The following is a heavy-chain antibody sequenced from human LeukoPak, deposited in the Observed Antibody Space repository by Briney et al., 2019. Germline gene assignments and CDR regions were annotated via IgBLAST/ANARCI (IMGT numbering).Heavy chain of an antibody. CDR1: GFTFSNAW. V-gene: IGHV3-15*01. D-gene: IGHD6-19*01. Sequence: PGGSLRLSCAASGFTFSNAWMNWVRQAPGNGLEWVGRIKSKTDGRTTDYAAPVKGRFTISRDNSKNTLYLQMNSLRAEDTAVYYCARVGWIGVAVAGEYFQHWGQGTLVTVSS. CDR3: ARVGWIGVAVAGEYFQH. CDR2: IKSKTDGRTT. J-gene: IGHJ1*01.